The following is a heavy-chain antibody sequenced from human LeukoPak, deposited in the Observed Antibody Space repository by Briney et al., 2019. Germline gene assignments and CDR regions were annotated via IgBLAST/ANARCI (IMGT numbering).Heavy chain of an antibody. CDR1: GGSFSGYY. Sequence: SETLSLTCAVYGGSFSGYYWSWIRQPPGKGLEWIGEINHSGSTNYNPSLKSRVTISVDTSKNQFSLKLSSVTAAGTAVYYCARSIIVVVVAAHDAFDIWGQGTMVTVSS. CDR3: ARSIIVVVVAAHDAFDI. CDR2: INHSGST. V-gene: IGHV4-34*01. D-gene: IGHD2-15*01. J-gene: IGHJ3*02.